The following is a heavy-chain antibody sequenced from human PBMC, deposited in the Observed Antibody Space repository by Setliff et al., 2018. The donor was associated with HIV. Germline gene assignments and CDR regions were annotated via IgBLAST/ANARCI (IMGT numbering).Heavy chain of an antibody. CDR1: GFTFSSYA. CDR2: ISYDGSNK. V-gene: IGHV3-30*04. CDR3: ARVPHIAVAGSDY. Sequence: GGSLRLSCPASGFTFSSYAMHWVRQAPGKGLEWVAVISYDGSNKYYADSVKGRFTISRDNSKNTLYLQMNSLRAEDTVVYYCARVPHIAVAGSDYWGQGTLVAVSS. D-gene: IGHD6-19*01. J-gene: IGHJ4*02.